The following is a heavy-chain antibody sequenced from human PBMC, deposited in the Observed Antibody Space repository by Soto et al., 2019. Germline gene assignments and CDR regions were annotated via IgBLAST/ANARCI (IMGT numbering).Heavy chain of an antibody. CDR3: ARLDYYDSSGYANLFDY. Sequence: PSETLSLTCTVSGGSISSYYWSWIRQPPGKGLEWIGYIYYSGSTNYNPSLKSRVTISVDTPKNQFSLKLSSVTAADTAVYYCARLDYYDSSGYANLFDYWGQGTLVTVSS. J-gene: IGHJ4*02. V-gene: IGHV4-59*01. CDR2: IYYSGST. D-gene: IGHD3-22*01. CDR1: GGSISSYY.